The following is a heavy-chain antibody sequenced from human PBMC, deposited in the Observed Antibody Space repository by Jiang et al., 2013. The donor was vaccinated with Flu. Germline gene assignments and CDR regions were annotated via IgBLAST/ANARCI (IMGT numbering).Heavy chain of an antibody. Sequence: GSGLVKPSETLSLSCTVSGGSISSDDHYWGWIRQPPGEGLEWIGYMYYTGGTYYHPSLRSRLSLSLDTSNNQFSLKMSSVTAADTAVYYCARGRLTMKKGYFDSWGQGILVTVSS. CDR2: MYYTGGT. V-gene: IGHV4-30-4*01. CDR1: GGSISSDDHY. CDR3: ARGRLTMKKGYFDS. J-gene: IGHJ4*02.